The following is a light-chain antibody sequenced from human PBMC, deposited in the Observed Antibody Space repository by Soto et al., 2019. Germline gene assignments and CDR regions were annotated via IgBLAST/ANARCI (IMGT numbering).Light chain of an antibody. CDR3: SSYTSSSTTV. V-gene: IGLV2-14*01. CDR2: EVN. Sequence: QSALTQPASVSGSLGQSITISCTGTSSDVGGYNYVSWYQQHPGKAPKLIIYEVNNRPSGVSNRFSGSKSGNTASLTISGLQAEDEADYYRSSYTSSSTTVFGTGTKLTVL. CDR1: SSDVGGYNY. J-gene: IGLJ1*01.